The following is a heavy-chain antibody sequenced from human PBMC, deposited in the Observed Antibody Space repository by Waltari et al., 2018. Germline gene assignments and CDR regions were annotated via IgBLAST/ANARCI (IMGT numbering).Heavy chain of an antibody. D-gene: IGHD2-21*01. CDR1: GGSISSYY. CDR3: ARKIAMSRYNWFDP. Sequence: QVQLQESGPGLVKPSETLSLTCTVSGGSISSYYWSWIRQPPGKGLEWIGYIYYSGSTNYNPSLKSRVTISVDTSKNQFSLKLSSVTAADTAVYYCARKIAMSRYNWFDPWGQGTLVTVSS. V-gene: IGHV4-59*08. J-gene: IGHJ5*02. CDR2: IYYSGST.